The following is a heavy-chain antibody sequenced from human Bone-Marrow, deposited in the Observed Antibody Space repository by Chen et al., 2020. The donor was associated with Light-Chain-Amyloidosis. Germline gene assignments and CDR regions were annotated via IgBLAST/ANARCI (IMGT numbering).Heavy chain of an antibody. Sequence: LQLQESGPGLVKPSETLSLTCTVSGGSISSSSYYWGWIRQPPGKGPEWVGSIYYSGSTYYNPSLKSRVTISVDTSKNQFSLKLSSVTAADTAVYSCARSLLGYCSSTSCRSFDYWGQGTLVTVSS. V-gene: IGHV4-39*01. D-gene: IGHD2-2*01. CDR1: GGSISSSSYY. CDR2: IYYSGST. J-gene: IGHJ4*02. CDR3: ARSLLGYCSSTSCRSFDY.